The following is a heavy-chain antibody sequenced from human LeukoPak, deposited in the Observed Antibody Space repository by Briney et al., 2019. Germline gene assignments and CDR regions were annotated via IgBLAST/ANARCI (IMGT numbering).Heavy chain of an antibody. J-gene: IGHJ4*02. V-gene: IGHV3-30*04. Sequence: PGRSLRLSCAASGFTFSSYAMHWVRQAPGKGLEWVAVISYDGSNKYYADSVKGRFTIPRDNSKNTLYLQMNSLRAEDTAVYYCASFNRNWNGDYWGQGTLVTVSS. CDR2: ISYDGSNK. CDR1: GFTFSSYA. D-gene: IGHD1-1*01. CDR3: ASFNRNWNGDY.